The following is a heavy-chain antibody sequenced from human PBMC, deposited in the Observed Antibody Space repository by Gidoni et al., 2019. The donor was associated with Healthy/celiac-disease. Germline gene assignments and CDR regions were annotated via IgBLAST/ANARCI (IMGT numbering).Heavy chain of an antibody. CDR2: IYYSGST. CDR1: GGSISSGGYY. J-gene: IGHJ5*02. Sequence: LSLTCTVAGGSISSGGYYWSWIRQHPGKGLEWIGYIYYSGSTYYNPSLKSRVTISVDTSKNQFSLKLSSVTAADTAVYYCARYFLGGTGTTRWFDPWGQGTLVTVSS. D-gene: IGHD1-1*01. CDR3: ARYFLGGTGTTRWFDP. V-gene: IGHV4-31*03.